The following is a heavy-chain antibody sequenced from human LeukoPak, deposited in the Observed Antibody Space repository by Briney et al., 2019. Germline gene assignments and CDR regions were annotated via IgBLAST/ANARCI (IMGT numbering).Heavy chain of an antibody. J-gene: IGHJ4*02. CDR1: GYTFTSYG. D-gene: IGHD3-9*01. CDR3: ARDVSEYYDILGNSDY. V-gene: IGHV1-18*01. CDR2: ISAYNGNT. Sequence: ASVKVSCKASGYTFTSYGISWVRQAPGQGLEWMGWISAYNGNTNYAQKLQGRVTMTTDTSTSTAYMELRSLRSDDTAVYYCARDVSEYYDILGNSDYWGQGTLVTVSS.